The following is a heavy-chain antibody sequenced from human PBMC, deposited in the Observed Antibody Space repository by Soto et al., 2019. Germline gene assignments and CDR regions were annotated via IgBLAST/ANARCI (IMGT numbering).Heavy chain of an antibody. CDR1: GFTFSSYA. Sequence: GGSLRLSCAASGFTFSSYAMHWVRQAPGKGLEWVAVISYDGSNKYYADSVKGRFTISRDNSKNTLYLQMNSLRAEDTAVYYCARYYYDSSGIDYWGQGTLVTVS. J-gene: IGHJ4*02. V-gene: IGHV3-30-3*01. CDR3: ARYYYDSSGIDY. D-gene: IGHD3-22*01. CDR2: ISYDGSNK.